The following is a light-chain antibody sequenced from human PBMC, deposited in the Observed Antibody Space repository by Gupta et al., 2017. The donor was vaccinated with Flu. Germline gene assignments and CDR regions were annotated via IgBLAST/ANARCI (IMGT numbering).Light chain of an antibody. CDR2: DAS. CDR3: QQRSNWPPGST. CDR1: QSVSSS. V-gene: IGKV3-11*01. J-gene: IGKJ5*01. Sequence: APLSCRASQSVSSSLAWYQQKPGQAPRLLIYDASNRATGIPARFSGSGSGTDFTRTISSLEPEDFAVYYCQQRSNWPPGSTFGQGTRLEIK.